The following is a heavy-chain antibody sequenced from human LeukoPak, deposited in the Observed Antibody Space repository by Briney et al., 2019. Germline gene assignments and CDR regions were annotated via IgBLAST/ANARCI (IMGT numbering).Heavy chain of an antibody. CDR3: ARRVDDSSGYHY. Sequence: SETLSLTCTVSGGSISSSSYYWGWIRQPPGKGLEWIGSIYYSGSTYYNPSLKSRVTISVDTSKNQFSLKLSSVTAADTAVYYCARRVDDSSGYHYWGQGTLVTVSS. J-gene: IGHJ4*02. CDR1: GGSISSSSYY. D-gene: IGHD3-22*01. V-gene: IGHV4-39*01. CDR2: IYYSGST.